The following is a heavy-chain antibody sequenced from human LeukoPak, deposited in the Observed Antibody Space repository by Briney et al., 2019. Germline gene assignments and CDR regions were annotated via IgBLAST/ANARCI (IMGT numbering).Heavy chain of an antibody. CDR1: GGTFSSYA. D-gene: IGHD2-2*01. V-gene: IGHV1-69*04. CDR2: IIPILGIA. Sequence: SVKVSCKASGGTFSSYAISWVRQAPGQGLEWMGRIIPILGIANYAQKFQGRVTITADKSTSTAYMELSSLRSEDTAVYYCARGIHLGYCSSTSCPSGYYYYGMDVWGQGTTVTVSS. CDR3: ARGIHLGYCSSTSCPSGYYYYGMDV. J-gene: IGHJ6*02.